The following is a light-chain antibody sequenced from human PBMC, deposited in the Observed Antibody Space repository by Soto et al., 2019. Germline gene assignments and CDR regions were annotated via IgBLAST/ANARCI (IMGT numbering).Light chain of an antibody. CDR3: LQDYIYPRT. CDR1: QGISND. CDR2: GAS. V-gene: IGKV1-6*01. Sequence: IQMTQSPSSLSASVGDRVTITCRASQGISNDLGWYQQKPGKAPKLLIYGASILQNGVPSRFSGSGSGTDFTLTISSLQPEDFAPYYCLQDYIYPRTFCQGTNLEIK. J-gene: IGKJ2*01.